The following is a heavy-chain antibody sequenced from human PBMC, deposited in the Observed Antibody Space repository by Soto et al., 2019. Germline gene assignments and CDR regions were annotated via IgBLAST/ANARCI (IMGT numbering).Heavy chain of an antibody. CDR2: IYPGDSDT. V-gene: IGHV5-51*01. J-gene: IGHJ6*02. Sequence: GESLKISCRGSGYTFTSYWIAWVRQMPGKGLEWMGIIYPGDSDTRYSPSFQGQVTTSADKSISTAYLQWSSLKASDTAMYYCARFPSCSGGSCCPGDLGYYYGMDVWGQGTTVTVSS. D-gene: IGHD2-15*01. CDR3: ARFPSCSGGSCCPGDLGYYYGMDV. CDR1: GYTFTSYW.